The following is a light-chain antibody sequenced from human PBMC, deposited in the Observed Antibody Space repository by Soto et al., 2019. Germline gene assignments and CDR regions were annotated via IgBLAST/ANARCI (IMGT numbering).Light chain of an antibody. CDR3: QQYNNWPRT. V-gene: IGKV3-15*01. J-gene: IGKJ1*01. CDR2: DAS. CDR1: QSVATK. Sequence: EIVMTQSPATLSLSPGERATLSCRASQSVATKLAWYQQKPGQAPRLLIYDASTRATGFPVRFSGSGSGTDFTLTISSLQSEDLAVYYCQQYNNWPRTFGQGTKVEIK.